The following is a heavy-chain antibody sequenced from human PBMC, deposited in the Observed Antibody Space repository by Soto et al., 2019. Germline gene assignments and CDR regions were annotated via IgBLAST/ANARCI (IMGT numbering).Heavy chain of an antibody. V-gene: IGHV3-30*18. CDR3: AKDKGYSSSWYEDGMDV. Sequence: QVQLVESGGGVVQPGRSLRLSCAASGFTFSSYGMHWVRQAPGKGLEWVAVISYDGSNKYYADSVKGRFTISRDNSKNTLYLQMNSLGAEDTAVYYRAKDKGYSSSWYEDGMDVWGQGPTVTVSS. D-gene: IGHD6-13*01. CDR2: ISYDGSNK. CDR1: GFTFSSYG. J-gene: IGHJ6*02.